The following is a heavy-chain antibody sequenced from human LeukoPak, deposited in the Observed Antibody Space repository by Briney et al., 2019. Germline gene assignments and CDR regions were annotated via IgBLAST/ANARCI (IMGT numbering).Heavy chain of an antibody. Sequence: PGGSLRLSCAASGFTFSSYWMSWVRQAPGKGLEWVANIKQDGSEKYYVDSVKGRFTISRDNAKNSLYLQMNSLRAEDTAVYYCARSYSIRFGDFDYWGQGTLVTVSS. CDR2: IKQDGSEK. J-gene: IGHJ4*02. D-gene: IGHD3-10*01. V-gene: IGHV3-7*01. CDR1: GFTFSSYW. CDR3: ARSYSIRFGDFDY.